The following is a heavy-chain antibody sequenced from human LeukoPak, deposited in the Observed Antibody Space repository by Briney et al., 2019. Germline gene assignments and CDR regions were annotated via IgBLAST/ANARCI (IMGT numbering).Heavy chain of an antibody. Sequence: PGGSLRLSCAASGFTFSSYWMSWVRQAPGKGLEWVANIKQDGSEKYYVDSVKGRFTISRDNAKNSLYLQMNSLRAEDTAVYYCARHSSGWPYYFDYWVQGTLVTVSS. J-gene: IGHJ4*02. V-gene: IGHV3-7*01. CDR1: GFTFSSYW. CDR3: ARHSSGWPYYFDY. D-gene: IGHD6-19*01. CDR2: IKQDGSEK.